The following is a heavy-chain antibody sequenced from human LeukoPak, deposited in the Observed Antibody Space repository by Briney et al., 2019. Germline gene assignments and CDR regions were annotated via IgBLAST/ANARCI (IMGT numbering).Heavy chain of an antibody. J-gene: IGHJ3*02. CDR1: GYTFTGYY. V-gene: IGHV1-2*04. Sequence: ASVKVSCKASGYTFTGYYTHWVRQAPGQGLEWMGWINPNSGGTNYAQKFQGWVTMTRDTSISTAYMELSRLRSDDTAVYYCARSDTKGAFDIWGQGTMVTVSS. D-gene: IGHD2-2*01. CDR3: ARSDTKGAFDI. CDR2: INPNSGGT.